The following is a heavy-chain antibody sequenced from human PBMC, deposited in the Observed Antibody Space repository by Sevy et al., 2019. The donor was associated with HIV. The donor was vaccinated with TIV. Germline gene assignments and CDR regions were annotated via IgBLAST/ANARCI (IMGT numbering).Heavy chain of an antibody. Sequence: ASVKVSCKASGYTFTSYYMHWVRQAPGQGLEWMGIINPSGGSTSYAQKFQGRVTMTRVTSTSTVYMELSSLRSEDTAVYYCARDLYSSSWYVPFSSETYYYYYYGMDVWGQGTTVTVSS. CDR3: ARDLYSSSWYVPFSSETYYYYYYGMDV. D-gene: IGHD6-13*01. J-gene: IGHJ6*02. CDR2: INPSGGST. V-gene: IGHV1-46*03. CDR1: GYTFTSYY.